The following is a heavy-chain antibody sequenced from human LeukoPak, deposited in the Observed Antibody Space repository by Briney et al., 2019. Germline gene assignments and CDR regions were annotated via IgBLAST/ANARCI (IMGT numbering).Heavy chain of an antibody. Sequence: GGSLRLSCAASGFTFSSYSMNWVRQAPGKGLEWVSSISSSSTYIYYADSVKGRFTISRDNAKNSLYLQMNSLRAEDTAVYYCARDLGIAVALDYWGQGTLVIVSS. D-gene: IGHD6-19*01. CDR2: ISSSSTYI. CDR1: GFTFSSYS. CDR3: ARDLGIAVALDY. V-gene: IGHV3-21*01. J-gene: IGHJ4*02.